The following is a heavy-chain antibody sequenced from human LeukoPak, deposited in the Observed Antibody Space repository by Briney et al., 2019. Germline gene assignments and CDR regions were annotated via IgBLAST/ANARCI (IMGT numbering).Heavy chain of an antibody. Sequence: ASVKVSCKASGYTFTSYGVSWVRQAPGQGLEWMGWISAYNGNTNYAQKVQGRVTMTTDTSTSTAYMELRSLRSDDTAVYYCARDLIGSSPDYYYYMDVWGKGTTVTVSS. CDR3: ARDLIGSSPDYYYYMDV. CDR2: ISAYNGNT. J-gene: IGHJ6*03. CDR1: GYTFTSYG. V-gene: IGHV1-18*01. D-gene: IGHD6-6*01.